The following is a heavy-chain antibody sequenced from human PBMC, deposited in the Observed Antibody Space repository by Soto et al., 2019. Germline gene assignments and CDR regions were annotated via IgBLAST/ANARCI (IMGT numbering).Heavy chain of an antibody. Sequence: QVQLVQSGAEVKKPGASVTVSCRASGYTFTSYYLHWVRQAPGQGLAWMGIINPSGGSTTYAQKFQGRITLTKDTSTNTVNMERSGLRSEDTAIYYCVRDRETGFGSNWFDPWGQGTLVTVSS. CDR2: INPSGGST. D-gene: IGHD3-9*01. J-gene: IGHJ5*02. V-gene: IGHV1-46*03. CDR1: GYTFTSYY. CDR3: VRDRETGFGSNWFDP.